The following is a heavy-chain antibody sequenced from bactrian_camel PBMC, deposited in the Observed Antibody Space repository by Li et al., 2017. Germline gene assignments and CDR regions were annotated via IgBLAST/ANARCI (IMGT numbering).Heavy chain of an antibody. Sequence: VQLVESGGGSVQAGGSLRLSCAASGYTYSSHCMAWFRQAPGKEREGVAYIDGDGTPTYGASVRGRFTISQDKGKNMVYLQMNSLKPDDSGTYYCAYESGTTPDLCRRRGPGGYFGQGTQVTVS. V-gene: IGHV3S1*01. D-gene: IGHD7*01. CDR2: IDGDGTP. CDR1: GYTYSSHC. J-gene: IGHJ4*01.